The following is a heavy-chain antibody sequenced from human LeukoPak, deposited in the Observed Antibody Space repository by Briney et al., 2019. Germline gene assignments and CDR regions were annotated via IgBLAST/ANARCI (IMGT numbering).Heavy chain of an antibody. CDR2: ISGSSTYI. J-gene: IGHJ4*02. Sequence: GGSLRLSCAASGFTFSSYSMNWVRQAPGKGLEWVSSISGSSTYIHYADSVKGRFTISRDNAKNSLYLQMNSLRAEDTAVYYCARGGYYRRYDYWGQGTLVTVSS. CDR1: GFTFSSYS. V-gene: IGHV3-21*01. D-gene: IGHD1-14*01. CDR3: ARGGYYRRYDY.